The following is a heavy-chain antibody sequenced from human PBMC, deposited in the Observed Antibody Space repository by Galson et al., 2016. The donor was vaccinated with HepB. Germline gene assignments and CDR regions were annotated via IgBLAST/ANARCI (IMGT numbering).Heavy chain of an antibody. J-gene: IGHJ3*01. CDR3: AKAHYETSGWRDAFDV. CDR1: GFTFRNYG. D-gene: IGHD6-19*01. CDR2: ISYDRSNE. Sequence: SLRLSCAASGFTFRNYGMHWVRQAPGRGLEWVAVISYDRSNEYYADSVEGRFTISRDNYKNTLYLQMNSLRVDDTALYFCAKAHYETSGWRDAFDVWGQGSMVTVSS. V-gene: IGHV3-30*18.